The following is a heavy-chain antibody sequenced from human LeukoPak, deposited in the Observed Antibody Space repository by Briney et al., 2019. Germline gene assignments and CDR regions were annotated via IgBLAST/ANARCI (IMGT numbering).Heavy chain of an antibody. CDR2: INHSGST. J-gene: IGHJ4*02. CDR3: ARGVADDSSGYYSLYYFDY. D-gene: IGHD3-22*01. CDR1: GGSFSGYY. Sequence: SETLSLTCAVYGGSFSGYYWSWIRQPPGKGLEWIGEINHSGSTNHNPSLKSRVTISVDTSKNQFSLKLSSVTAADTAVYYCARGVADDSSGYYSLYYFDYWGQGTLVTVSS. V-gene: IGHV4-34*01.